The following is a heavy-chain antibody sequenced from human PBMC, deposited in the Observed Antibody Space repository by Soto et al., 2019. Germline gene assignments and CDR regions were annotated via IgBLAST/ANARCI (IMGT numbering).Heavy chain of an antibody. J-gene: IGHJ6*03. D-gene: IGHD2-2*01. CDR1: GYTFTSYA. CDR3: ARVRLGYCSSTSCHMDV. Sequence: ASVKVSCKASGYTFTSYAMHWVRQAPGQRLEWMGWINAGNGNTKYSQKFQGRVTITRDTSASTAYMELSSLRSEDTAVYYCARVRLGYCSSTSCHMDVWGKGTTVTVSS. V-gene: IGHV1-3*01. CDR2: INAGNGNT.